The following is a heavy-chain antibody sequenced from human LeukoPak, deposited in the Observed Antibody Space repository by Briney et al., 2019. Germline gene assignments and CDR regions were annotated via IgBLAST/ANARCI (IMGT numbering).Heavy chain of an antibody. CDR1: GGSISSYY. CDR3: ARASYRYGDDAFDI. Sequence: PSETLSLTCTVSGGSISSYYWSWIRQPPVKGLEWIGYIYYSGSTNYNPSLKSRVTISVDTSKNQFSLKLSSVTAADTAVYYCARASYRYGDDAFDIWGQGTMVTVSS. CDR2: IYYSGST. D-gene: IGHD5-18*01. V-gene: IGHV4-59*01. J-gene: IGHJ3*02.